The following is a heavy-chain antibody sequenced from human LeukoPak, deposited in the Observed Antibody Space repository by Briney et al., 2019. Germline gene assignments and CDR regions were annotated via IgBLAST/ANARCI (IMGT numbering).Heavy chain of an antibody. D-gene: IGHD3-22*01. CDR3: ARHYDSSGYYPGLGYFDL. CDR1: GYSFTSYW. CDR2: IYPGDSDT. J-gene: IGHJ2*01. Sequence: GEPLKISCKGSGYSFTSYWIAWVRQMPGQGLEWMGIIYPGDSDTRYSPSFQGQVTISADKSISTAYLQWSRMKASDTAMYYCARHYDSSGYYPGLGYFDLWGRGTLVTVSS. V-gene: IGHV5-51*01.